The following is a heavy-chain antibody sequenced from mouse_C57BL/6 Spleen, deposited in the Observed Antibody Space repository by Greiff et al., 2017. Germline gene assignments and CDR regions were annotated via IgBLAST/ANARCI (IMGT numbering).Heavy chain of an antibody. J-gene: IGHJ2*01. V-gene: IGHV1-7*01. CDR3: ARRDYGSSYGDFDD. Sequence: VQLQQSGAELAKPGASVKLSCKASGYTFTSYWMHWVKQRPGQGLEWIGYINPSSGYTKYNQKFKDKATLTAEKSSSTAYMQLSSLTYEDSAVYDCARRDYGSSYGDFDDWGQGTTLTVSS. CDR1: GYTFTSYW. CDR2: INPSSGYT. D-gene: IGHD1-1*01.